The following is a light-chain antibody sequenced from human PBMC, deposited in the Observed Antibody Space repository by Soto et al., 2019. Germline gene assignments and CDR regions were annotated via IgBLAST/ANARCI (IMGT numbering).Light chain of an antibody. Sequence: DLQMTQSPSSLSASVGDRLTITCRASQSISTYLYWYQQKPGKAPYLLIYAASTLESGVPSRFGGSGAATDFTLTINSLQPEDFATYYCQQTYPTPSITFGQGTRLDIK. CDR3: QQTYPTPSIT. J-gene: IGKJ5*01. CDR1: QSISTY. CDR2: AAS. V-gene: IGKV1-39*01.